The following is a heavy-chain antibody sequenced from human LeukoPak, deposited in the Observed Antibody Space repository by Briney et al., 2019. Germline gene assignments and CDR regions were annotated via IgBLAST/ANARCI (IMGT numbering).Heavy chain of an antibody. CDR1: GGSFSGYY. V-gene: IGHV4-34*01. CDR2: INHSGST. CDR3: ARGFSIAAAGTRPSYGY. Sequence: PSETLSLTCAVYGGSFSGYYWSWIRQPPGKGLEWIGEINHSGSTSYNPSLKSRVTISVDTSKNQFSLKLSSVTAADTAVYYCARGFSIAAAGTRPSYGYWGQGTLVTVSS. J-gene: IGHJ4*02. D-gene: IGHD6-13*01.